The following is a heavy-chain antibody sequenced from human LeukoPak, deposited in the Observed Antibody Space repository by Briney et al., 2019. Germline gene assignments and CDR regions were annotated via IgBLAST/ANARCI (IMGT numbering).Heavy chain of an antibody. CDR1: GGSISSSSYY. D-gene: IGHD6-19*01. J-gene: IGHJ4*02. CDR2: IYYSGST. Sequence: SETLSLTCTVSGGSISSSSYYWGWIRQPPGKGLEWIGSIYYSGSTNYNPSLKSRVTISVDTSKNQFSLKLSSVTAADTAVYYCARTTAKQWLVPYFDYWGQGTLVTVSS. V-gene: IGHV4-39*07. CDR3: ARTTAKQWLVPYFDY.